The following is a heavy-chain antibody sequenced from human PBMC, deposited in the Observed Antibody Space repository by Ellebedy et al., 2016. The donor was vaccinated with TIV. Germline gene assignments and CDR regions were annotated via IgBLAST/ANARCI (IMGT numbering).Heavy chain of an antibody. CDR2: IGSAGDT. CDR3: ARASAGLDY. D-gene: IGHD6-13*01. V-gene: IGHV3-13*01. J-gene: IGHJ4*03. CDR1: GFTFSSHD. Sequence: PGGSLRLSCAASGFTFSSHDMHWVRQGTGKGLEWVSAIGSAGDTSYSGSVKGRFTISRENGKNSVYLQMNSLRAEDTAVYYCARASAGLDYWGQGTTVTVSS.